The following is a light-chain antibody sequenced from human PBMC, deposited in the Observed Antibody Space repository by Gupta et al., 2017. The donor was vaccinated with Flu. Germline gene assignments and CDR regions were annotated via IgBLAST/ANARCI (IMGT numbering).Light chain of an antibody. CDR2: QDH. Sequence: SYELSQPPSVSVAPGQTASITCSGDKLGEKYACWYQVKPGQSPLLVMYQDHRRPSGIPERFSGSSTGNTATLTISVTQAMDDADYYCQAWDASTVLFGGGTKLTVL. J-gene: IGLJ2*01. CDR3: QAWDASTVL. CDR1: KLGEKY. V-gene: IGLV3-1*01.